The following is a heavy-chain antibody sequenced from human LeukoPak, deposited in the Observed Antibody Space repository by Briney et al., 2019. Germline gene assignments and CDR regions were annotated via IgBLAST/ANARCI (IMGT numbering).Heavy chain of an antibody. CDR1: GGSISSGSYY. Sequence: PSETLSLTCTVSGGSISSGSYYWSWIRQPAGKGLEWIGRIYTSGSTNYNPSLKSRVTISVDTSKNQFSLKLSSVTAADTAVYYCARDHTYGVFDYWGQGTLVTVSS. CDR2: IYTSGST. CDR3: ARDHTYGVFDY. V-gene: IGHV4-61*02. D-gene: IGHD3-16*01. J-gene: IGHJ4*02.